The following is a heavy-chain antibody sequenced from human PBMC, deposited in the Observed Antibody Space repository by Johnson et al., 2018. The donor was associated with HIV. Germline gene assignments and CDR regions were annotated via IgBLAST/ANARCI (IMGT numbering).Heavy chain of an antibody. CDR3: ARDVIKVIAARDDAFDI. CDR1: GFTFSDYY. J-gene: IGHJ3*02. D-gene: IGHD6-6*01. Sequence: QVQLVESGGGLVKPGGSLRLSCAASGFTFSDYYMSWIRQAPGKGLEWVSYISSSGSTIYYADAVKGRFTISRDNAKNSLYLQMNSLRAADTAVYYCARDVIKVIAARDDAFDIWGQGTMVTVSS. CDR2: ISSSGSTI. V-gene: IGHV3-11*04.